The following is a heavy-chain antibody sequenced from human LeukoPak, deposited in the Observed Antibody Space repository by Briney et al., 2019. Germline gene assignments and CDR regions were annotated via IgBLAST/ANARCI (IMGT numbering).Heavy chain of an antibody. CDR1: GGSISSYY. CDR3: AREAAAQYYFDY. Sequence: NPSETLSLTCTVSGGSISSYYWSWIRQPPGKGLEWIGYIYYSGSTNYNPSLKSRVTISVDTSKNQFSLKLSSVTAADTAVYYCAREAAAQYYFDYWGQGTLVTVSS. CDR2: IYYSGST. V-gene: IGHV4-59*12. J-gene: IGHJ4*02. D-gene: IGHD6-13*01.